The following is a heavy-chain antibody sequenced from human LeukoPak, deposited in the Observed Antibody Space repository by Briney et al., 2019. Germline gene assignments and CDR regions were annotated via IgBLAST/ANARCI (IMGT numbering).Heavy chain of an antibody. Sequence: SETLSLTCAVYGGSFSGYYWSSIRQPPGKGLEWIGEINHSVSTNYTPSLKGRVTISLDTSKNQFSLKLSSVTAADTAVYYCARVGGGDYGDDAFDIWGQGTMVTVSS. V-gene: IGHV4-34*01. CDR1: GGSFSGYY. CDR2: INHSVST. J-gene: IGHJ3*02. D-gene: IGHD4-17*01. CDR3: ARVGGGDYGDDAFDI.